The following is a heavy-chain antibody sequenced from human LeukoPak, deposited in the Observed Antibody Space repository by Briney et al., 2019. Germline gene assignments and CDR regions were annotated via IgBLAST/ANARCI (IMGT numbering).Heavy chain of an antibody. J-gene: IGHJ4*02. CDR3: TREKSYYYDTSGSDY. CDR1: GFTFGDYT. D-gene: IGHD3-22*01. V-gene: IGHV3-49*03. CDR2: IRSKTYGGTT. Sequence: PGRSLRLSCTASGFTFGDYTMSWFRQAPGKGLEWVGFIRSKTYGGTTEYAASVKGRLTISRDDSKSIAYLQMNSLKTEDTAVYYCTREKSYYYDTSGSDYWGQGTLVTVSS.